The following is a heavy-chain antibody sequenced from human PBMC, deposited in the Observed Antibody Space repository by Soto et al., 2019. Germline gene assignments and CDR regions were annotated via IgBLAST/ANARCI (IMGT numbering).Heavy chain of an antibody. Sequence: SETLSLTCTVSGASITTYYWSWIRQPPGKGLEWIGYIYYSGSTDYNPSLKSRVTISVDTSKNQFSLKLSSVTAADTAVYYCARDSPHHQNNWFDPWGQGTPVTVSS. J-gene: IGHJ5*02. CDR2: IYYSGST. V-gene: IGHV4-59*01. CDR3: ARDSPHHQNNWFDP. CDR1: GASITTYY.